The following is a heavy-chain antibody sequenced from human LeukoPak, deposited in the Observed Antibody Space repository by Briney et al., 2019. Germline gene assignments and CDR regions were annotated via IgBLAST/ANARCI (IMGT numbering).Heavy chain of an antibody. Sequence: PGGSLRLSCAASGFTFSSHAMHWVRQAPGKGLEWVAVISYDGSNKYYADSVKGRFTISRDNSKNTLYLQMNSLRAEDTAVYYCAVTMTSHAYSDYWGQGTLVTVSS. CDR2: ISYDGSNK. CDR1: GFTFSSHA. V-gene: IGHV3-30*04. J-gene: IGHJ4*02. CDR3: AVTMTSHAYSDY. D-gene: IGHD3-22*01.